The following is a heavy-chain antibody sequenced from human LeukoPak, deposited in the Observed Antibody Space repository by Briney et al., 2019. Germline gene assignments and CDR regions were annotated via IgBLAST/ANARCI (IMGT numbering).Heavy chain of an antibody. J-gene: IGHJ4*02. CDR2: ISPSGGEI. CDR3: ATYRQVLLPFES. V-gene: IGHV3-23*01. Sequence: GGSLRLSCAASGFTFSTFAMIWVRQPPGKGLEWVSSISPSGGEIHYADSVRGRFTISRDNSKSTLSLQMNSLRAEDAAIYYCATYRQVLLPFESWGQGTLVTVSS. CDR1: GFTFSTFA. D-gene: IGHD2-8*02.